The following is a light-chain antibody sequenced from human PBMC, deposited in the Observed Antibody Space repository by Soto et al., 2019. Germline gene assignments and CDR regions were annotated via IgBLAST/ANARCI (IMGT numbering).Light chain of an antibody. CDR3: QQYNNWPPWT. V-gene: IGKV3D-15*01. J-gene: IGKJ1*01. Sequence: ELVMTQSPATLSVSPGERAILSCRASQSVSSNLAWYQQKPGQAPRLLIYGASSRATGIPDRFSGSGSGTDFTLTISRLEPEDFAVYYCQQYNNWPPWTFDQGTKVDIK. CDR1: QSVSSN. CDR2: GAS.